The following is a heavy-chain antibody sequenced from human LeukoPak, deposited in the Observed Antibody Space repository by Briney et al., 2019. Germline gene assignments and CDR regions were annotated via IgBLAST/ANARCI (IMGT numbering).Heavy chain of an antibody. CDR1: GFTFSSYS. J-gene: IGHJ6*02. CDR3: ARDKEMAKEFFRVYYYGMDV. CDR2: ISSSSSYI. Sequence: GGSLRLSCAASGFTFSSYSMNWVRQAPGKGLEWVSSISSSSSYIYYADSVKGRFTISRDNAKNSLYLQMNSLRAEDTAVYYCARDKEMAKEFFRVYYYGMDVWGQGTTVTVS. D-gene: IGHD5-24*01. V-gene: IGHV3-21*01.